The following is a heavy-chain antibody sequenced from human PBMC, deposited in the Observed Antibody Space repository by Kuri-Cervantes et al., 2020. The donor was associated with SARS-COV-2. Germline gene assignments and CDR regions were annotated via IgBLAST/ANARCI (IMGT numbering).Heavy chain of an antibody. CDR2: IYYSGST. CDR1: GGSISSGGYY. CDR3: ARCIAARCRSYMDV. J-gene: IGHJ6*03. Sequence: SETLSLTCTVSGGSISSGGYYWSWIRQHPGKGLEWIGYIYYSGSTNYNPSLKSRVTIPVDTSKNQFSLKLSSVTAADTAVYYCARCIAARCRSYMDVWGKGTTVTVSS. D-gene: IGHD6-6*01. V-gene: IGHV4-61*08.